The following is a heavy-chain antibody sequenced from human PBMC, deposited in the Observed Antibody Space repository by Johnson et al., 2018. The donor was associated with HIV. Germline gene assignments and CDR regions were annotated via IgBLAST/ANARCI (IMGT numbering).Heavy chain of an antibody. J-gene: IGHJ3*02. V-gene: IGHV3-66*02. CDR3: ASSRRGQQLVPLAFDI. CDR1: GFIVSSNY. CDR2: IYSGGST. Sequence: VQLVESGGGLVQPGGSLRLSCAASGFIVSSNYMSWVRQAPGKGLEWVSVIYSGGSTYYADSVMGRLTISRDNSKNTLYLQMNSLRAEDTAVYYCASSRRGQQLVPLAFDIWGQGTMVTVSS. D-gene: IGHD6-13*01.